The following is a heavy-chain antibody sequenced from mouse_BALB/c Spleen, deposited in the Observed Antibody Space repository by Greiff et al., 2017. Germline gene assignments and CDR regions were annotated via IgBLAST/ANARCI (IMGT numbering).Heavy chain of an antibody. D-gene: IGHD2-4*01. CDR2: ILPGSGST. CDR1: GYTFSSYW. CDR3: ARDDGLRRTNAMDY. J-gene: IGHJ4*01. Sequence: QVQLKQSGAELMKPGASVKISCKATGYTFSSYWIEWVKQRPGHGLEWIGEILPGSGSTNYNEKFKGKATFTADTSSNTAYMQLSSLTSEDSAVYYCARDDGLRRTNAMDYWGQGTSVTVSS. V-gene: IGHV1-9*01.